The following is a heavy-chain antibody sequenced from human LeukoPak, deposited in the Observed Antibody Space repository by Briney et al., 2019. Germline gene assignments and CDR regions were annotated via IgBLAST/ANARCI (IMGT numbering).Heavy chain of an antibody. J-gene: IGHJ3*01. CDR2: MNPNSDYP. Sequence: SSVKVSCKASGYTFTNYDINWVRQATGHGLEWMGWMNPNSDYPGYAQKFQGRITMTRNTSISTAYMELSSLTSEDTAVYYCAREIDGDYDSDAFDFWGQGTMVTVSS. V-gene: IGHV1-8*01. CDR3: AREIDGDYDSDAFDF. D-gene: IGHD4-17*01. CDR1: GYTFTNYD.